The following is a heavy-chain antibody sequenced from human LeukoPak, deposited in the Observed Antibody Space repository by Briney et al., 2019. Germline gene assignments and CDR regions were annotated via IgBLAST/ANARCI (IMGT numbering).Heavy chain of an antibody. CDR2: ISSSGSYI. V-gene: IGHV3-21*01. CDR1: GFTFSSYS. D-gene: IGHD5-24*01. J-gene: IGHJ4*02. CDR3: ARENRDGYQIDY. Sequence: PGGPLRLSCAASGFTFSSYSMNWVRQAPGKGLEWVSSISSSGSYIYYADSVRGRFTISRDNAKNSLYLQMNSLRAEDTAVYYCARENRDGYQIDYWGQGTLVTVSS.